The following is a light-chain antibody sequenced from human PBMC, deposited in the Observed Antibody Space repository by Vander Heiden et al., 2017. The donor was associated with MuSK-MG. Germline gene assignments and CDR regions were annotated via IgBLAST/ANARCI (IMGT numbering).Light chain of an antibody. V-gene: IGLV2-14*01. Sequence: SALPQPAPVSGSPGQSITISCTGTSSDVGGYNYVSWYQQHPGKAPKLMIYEVSNRPSGVSNRFSGSKSGNTASLTISGLQAEDEADYYCSSYTSSSTLVFGTGTKVTVL. CDR1: SSDVGGYNY. CDR2: EVS. J-gene: IGLJ1*01. CDR3: SSYTSSSTLV.